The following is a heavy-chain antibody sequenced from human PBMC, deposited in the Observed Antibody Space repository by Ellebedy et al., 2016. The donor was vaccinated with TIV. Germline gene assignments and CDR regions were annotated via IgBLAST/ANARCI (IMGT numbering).Heavy chain of an antibody. Sequence: ASVKVSXXASGYTFTSYGISWVRQAPGQGLEWMGWISAYNGNTQYAQNVQGRVTVTTDTSTSTAYMELRSLRFDDTAVYYCARDWGFHSSAWYHFDYWGQGTLVTVSS. CDR2: ISAYNGNT. CDR3: ARDWGFHSSAWYHFDY. J-gene: IGHJ4*02. CDR1: GYTFTSYG. V-gene: IGHV1-18*01. D-gene: IGHD6-19*01.